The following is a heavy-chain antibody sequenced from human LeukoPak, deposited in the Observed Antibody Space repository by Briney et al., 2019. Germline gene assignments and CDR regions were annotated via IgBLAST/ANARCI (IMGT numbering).Heavy chain of an antibody. CDR3: AREAYDSSLY. CDR2: ITTSGSTT. J-gene: IGHJ4*02. Sequence: GGSLRLSCAASGFTFSSYEMNWVRQAPGKGLEWVSYITTSGSTTYYADSVRGRFTISRDNAKNSLFLQMNSLRAEDTAVYYCAREAYDSSLYWGQGTLVTVSS. CDR1: GFTFSSYE. D-gene: IGHD3-22*01. V-gene: IGHV3-48*03.